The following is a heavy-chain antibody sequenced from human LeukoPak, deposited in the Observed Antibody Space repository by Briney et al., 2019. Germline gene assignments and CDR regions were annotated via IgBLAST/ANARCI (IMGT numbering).Heavy chain of an antibody. D-gene: IGHD2/OR15-2a*01. Sequence: GGSLTLSCAASGFTFSSYAMSWVRQAPGKGLEWVSAISGSGGSTYYADSVKRRFTISRDNSKNTLYLQMNSLRAEDTAVYYCAKEGGRLLYYFDYWGQGTLVTVSS. CDR1: GFTFSSYA. CDR2: ISGSGGST. J-gene: IGHJ4*02. V-gene: IGHV3-23*01. CDR3: AKEGGRLLYYFDY.